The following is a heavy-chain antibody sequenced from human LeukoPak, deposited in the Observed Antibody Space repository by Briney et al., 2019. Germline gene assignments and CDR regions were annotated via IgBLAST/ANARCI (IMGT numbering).Heavy chain of an antibody. V-gene: IGHV4-59*11. CDR1: AGSTTRLS. D-gene: IGHD2-15*01. Sequence: SETLSPTCPVSAGSTTRLSSACVRQTPGKGLEWIGYIYYTGSTNYNPSLKSRLTISLDRSKNQFSLKLSSVTAGELAVYYSAREKGRSAPCCYYDMDYWGQGTTLTVSS. CDR2: IYYTGST. CDR3: AREKGRSAPCCYYDMDY. J-gene: IGHJ6*02.